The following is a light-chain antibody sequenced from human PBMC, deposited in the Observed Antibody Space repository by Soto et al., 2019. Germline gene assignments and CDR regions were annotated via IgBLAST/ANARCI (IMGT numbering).Light chain of an antibody. CDR2: DVN. Sequence: QSALTQPAAVSGSPGQSITLSCTGTSSDIGGDDYVSWYQRHPGKAPKLIIYDVNNRTSGVSDRFSGSKSGNTASLAISGLQAEDEAAYYCTSYASGSSNVVFGGGTKLTVL. CDR1: SSDIGGDDY. CDR3: TSYASGSSNVV. J-gene: IGLJ2*01. V-gene: IGLV2-14*03.